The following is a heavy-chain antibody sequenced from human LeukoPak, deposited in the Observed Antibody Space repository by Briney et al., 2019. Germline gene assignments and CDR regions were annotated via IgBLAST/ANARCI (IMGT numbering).Heavy chain of an antibody. V-gene: IGHV3-23*01. J-gene: IGHJ6*03. CDR3: AKNALARQWLAQGVYYYYYMDV. CDR2: ISGSGGST. Sequence: GGSLRLSCAASGFTFSSYGMSWVRQAPGKGLECVSAISGSGGSTYYADSVKGRFTISRDNSKNTLYLQMNSLRAEDTAVYYCAKNALARQWLAQGVYYYYYMDVWGKGTTVTISS. D-gene: IGHD6-19*01. CDR1: GFTFSSYG.